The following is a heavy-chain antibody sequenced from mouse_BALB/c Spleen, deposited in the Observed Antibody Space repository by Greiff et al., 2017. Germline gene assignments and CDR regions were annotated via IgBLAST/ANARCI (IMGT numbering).Heavy chain of an antibody. J-gene: IGHJ1*01. V-gene: IGHV2-9*02. D-gene: IGHD1-1*01. CDR1: GFSLTSYG. CDR3: ARDHYYGSSYRYFDV. CDR2: IWAGGST. Sequence: VKLVESGPGLVAPSQSLSITCTVSGFSLTSYGVHWVRQPPGKGLEWLGVIWAGGSTNYNSALMSRLSISKDNSKSQVFLKMNSLQTDDTAMYYCARDHYYGSSYRYFDVWGAGTTVTVSS.